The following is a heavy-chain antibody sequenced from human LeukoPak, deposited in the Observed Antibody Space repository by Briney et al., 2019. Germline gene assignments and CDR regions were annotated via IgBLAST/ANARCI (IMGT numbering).Heavy chain of an antibody. D-gene: IGHD5-18*01. CDR3: ARHQTAMVSSELMGYYYGMDV. Sequence: SETLSLTCTVSGGSISSYYWSWIRQPAGKGLEWIGRIYTSGSTNYNPSLKSRVTMSVDTSKNQFSLKLSSVTAADTAVYYCARHQTAMVSSELMGYYYGMDVWGQGTTVTVSS. J-gene: IGHJ6*02. CDR2: IYTSGST. CDR1: GGSISSYY. V-gene: IGHV4-4*07.